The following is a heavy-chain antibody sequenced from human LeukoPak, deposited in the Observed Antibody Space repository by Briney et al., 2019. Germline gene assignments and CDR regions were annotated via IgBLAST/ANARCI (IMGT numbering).Heavy chain of an antibody. CDR3: ATQKNTARPEYYFDY. CDR1: GDSISSGSYY. J-gene: IGHJ4*02. Sequence: PSETLSLTCTVSGDSISSGSYYWSWIRQPAGKGLEWIGRIYTSGSTNYNPSLKSRVTMSVDTSKNQFSLKLSSVTAADTAVYYCATQKNTARPEYYFDYWGQGTLVTVSS. D-gene: IGHD6-6*01. V-gene: IGHV4-61*02. CDR2: IYTSGST.